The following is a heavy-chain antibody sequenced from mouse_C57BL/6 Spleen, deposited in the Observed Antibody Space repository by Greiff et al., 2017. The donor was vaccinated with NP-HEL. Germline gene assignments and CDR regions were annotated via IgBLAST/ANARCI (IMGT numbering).Heavy chain of an antibody. J-gene: IGHJ4*01. D-gene: IGHD1-3*01. CDR3: TRKGAYYYAMDY. V-gene: IGHV14-1*01. Sequence: VQLQQSGAELVRPGASVKLSCTASGFNIKGYYMHWVKQRPEQGLEWIGRIDPEDGDTEYAPKFQGKATMTADTSSNTAYLQLSSLTSEDTAVYYCTRKGAYYYAMDYWGQGTSVTVSS. CDR1: GFNIKGYY. CDR2: IDPEDGDT.